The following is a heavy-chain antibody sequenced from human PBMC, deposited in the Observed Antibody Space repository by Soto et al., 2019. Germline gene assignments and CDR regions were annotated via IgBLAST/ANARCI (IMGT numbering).Heavy chain of an antibody. V-gene: IGHV3-23*01. D-gene: IGHD2-2*01. Sequence: VGSLRLSCAASGFTFSNYAMNWVRQAPGKGLEWVSGISGGSGDSTFYADSVKGRFTISRDNSKNTLHLQMNSLRTEDTAVYYCAKNQPSWATRAAFDYWGQGTLVTVSS. J-gene: IGHJ4*02. CDR2: ISGGSGDST. CDR1: GFTFSNYA. CDR3: AKNQPSWATRAAFDY.